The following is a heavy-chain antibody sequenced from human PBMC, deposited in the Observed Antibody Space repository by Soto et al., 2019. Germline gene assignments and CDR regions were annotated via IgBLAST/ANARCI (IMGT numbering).Heavy chain of an antibody. Sequence: QVQLVQSGAEVKKPGSSVKVSCKASGDTFSSYAISWVRQAPGQGLGWMGGIIPMFGASTYAQKFQARVTFTADESTATAYMELSSLRSDDTAVYYCARDPKDPETYYYGLDVWGQGTTVTVSS. V-gene: IGHV1-69*12. CDR2: IIPMFGAS. J-gene: IGHJ6*02. CDR3: ARDPKDPETYYYGLDV. CDR1: GDTFSSYA.